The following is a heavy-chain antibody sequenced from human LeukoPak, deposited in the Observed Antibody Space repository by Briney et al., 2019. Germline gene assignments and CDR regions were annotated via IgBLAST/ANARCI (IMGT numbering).Heavy chain of an antibody. Sequence: GGSLRLSCTVSGFTVSSNSTSWVRQAPGKGLEWVSFIYSDSTHYSDSVKGRFTISRDNSKNTLYLQMNSLRAEDTAVYYCARRAGAYSHPYDYWGQGTLVTVSS. CDR3: ARRAGAYSHPYDY. CDR1: GFTVSSNS. D-gene: IGHD4/OR15-4a*01. J-gene: IGHJ4*02. V-gene: IGHV3-53*01. CDR2: IYSDST.